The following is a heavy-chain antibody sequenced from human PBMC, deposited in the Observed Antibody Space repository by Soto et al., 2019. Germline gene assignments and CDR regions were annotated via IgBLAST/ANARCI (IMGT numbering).Heavy chain of an antibody. D-gene: IGHD7-27*01. Sequence: QVQLVESGGGVVQPGRSLRLSCEASGFSFSISPMHWVRQAPGKGPEWVALISYDGTNKFYADSVKGRFTISRDNSKSTLYLQVDSLRPEDAAVYYCAREPKTSGGQNWAFNYFDSWGQGTLVTVSS. CDR3: AREPKTSGGQNWAFNYFDS. CDR1: GFSFSISP. V-gene: IGHV3-30-3*01. J-gene: IGHJ4*02. CDR2: ISYDGTNK.